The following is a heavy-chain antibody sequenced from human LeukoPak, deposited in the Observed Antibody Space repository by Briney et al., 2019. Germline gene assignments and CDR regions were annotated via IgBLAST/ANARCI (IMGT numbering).Heavy chain of an antibody. J-gene: IGHJ4*02. D-gene: IGHD6-19*01. CDR1: GFSFSAYI. CDR2: IRSDGSST. CDR3: TRRYGGHSGWAGYHDS. Sequence: GGSLRLSCVASGFSFSAYIMHWDRQAPGKGLEYVSAIRSDGSSTFYPNSVKGRFTISRDNSKSTLYLQMGSLRAEDTAVYYCTRRYGGHSGWAGYHDSWGQGTLVTVSS. V-gene: IGHV3-64*01.